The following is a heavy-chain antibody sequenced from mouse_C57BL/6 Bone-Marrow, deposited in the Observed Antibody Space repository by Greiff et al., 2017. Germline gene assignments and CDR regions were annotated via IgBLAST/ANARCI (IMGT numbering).Heavy chain of an antibody. CDR1: GYTFTSYG. J-gene: IGHJ3*01. V-gene: IGHV1-81*01. CDR3: ARWTAWFAY. Sequence: LQESGAELARPGASVKLSCKASGYTFTSYGISWVKQRTGPGLEWIGEIYPRSGNTYYNEKFKGKATLTADKSSSTAYMELRSLTSEDSAVYFCARWTAWFAYWGQGTLVTVSA. CDR2: IYPRSGNT.